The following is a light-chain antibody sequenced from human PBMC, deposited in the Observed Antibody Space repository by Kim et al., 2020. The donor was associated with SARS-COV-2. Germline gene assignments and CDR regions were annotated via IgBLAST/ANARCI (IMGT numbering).Light chain of an antibody. V-gene: IGKV3-20*01. CDR2: AAS. J-gene: IGKJ3*01. CDR3: QQFGASFT. CDR1: QPLSNSA. Sequence: EIVLTQSPGTLSLSPGEGATHSCRASQPLSNSALAWYQQRLGQAPRLLIYAASIRATGVPDKFSGSGSGTDFTLTISRLDPEDFAVYYCQQFGASFTFGPGTKVDIK.